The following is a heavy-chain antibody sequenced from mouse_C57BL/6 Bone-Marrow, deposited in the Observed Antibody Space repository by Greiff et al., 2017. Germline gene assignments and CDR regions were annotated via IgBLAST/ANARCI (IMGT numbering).Heavy chain of an antibody. V-gene: IGHV1-19*01. CDR3: ARLGTGSFAY. Sequence: VQLQQSGPVLVKPGASVKMSCKASGYTFTDYYMNWVKQSHGKSLEWIGVINPYNGGTSYNQKFKGKATLTVDKSSSTAYMELNSLTSEDSAVYYCARLGTGSFAYWGQGTLVTVSA. CDR2: INPYNGGT. CDR1: GYTFTDYY. D-gene: IGHD4-1*01. J-gene: IGHJ3*01.